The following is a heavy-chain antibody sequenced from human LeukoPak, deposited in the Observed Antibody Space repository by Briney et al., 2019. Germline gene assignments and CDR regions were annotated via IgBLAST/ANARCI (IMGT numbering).Heavy chain of an antibody. CDR2: IYPGDSDT. D-gene: IGHD4-23*01. Sequence: GESLKISCQGSGYSFTSYWIGWVRQMPGQGLEWMGIIYPGDSDTRYSPSFQGQVTISADKSISTAYLQWSSLKASDTAMYYCARHNTVASSPFIDYWGQGTLVTVSS. CDR3: ARHNTVASSPFIDY. V-gene: IGHV5-51*01. CDR1: GYSFTSYW. J-gene: IGHJ4*02.